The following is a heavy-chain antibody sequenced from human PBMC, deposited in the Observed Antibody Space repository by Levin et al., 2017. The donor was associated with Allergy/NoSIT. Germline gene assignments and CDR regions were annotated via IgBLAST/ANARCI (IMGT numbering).Heavy chain of an antibody. CDR2: ISGSGGST. CDR3: AKGAADIVVVPAAIAYQGVSWFDP. Sequence: GGSLRLSCAASGFTFSSYAMSWVRQAPGKGLEWVSAISGSGGSTYYADSVKGRFTISRDNSKNTLYLQMNSLRAEDTAVYYCAKGAADIVVVPAAIAYQGVSWFDPWGQGTLVTVSS. J-gene: IGHJ5*02. CDR1: GFTFSSYA. V-gene: IGHV3-23*01. D-gene: IGHD2-2*02.